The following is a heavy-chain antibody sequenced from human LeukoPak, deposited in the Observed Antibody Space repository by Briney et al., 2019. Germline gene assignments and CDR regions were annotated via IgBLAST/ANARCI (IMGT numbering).Heavy chain of an antibody. J-gene: IGHJ3*02. Sequence: SETLSLTCTVSGGSISSSSYYWGWIRQPPGKGLEWIGSIYYSGSTYYNPSLKSRVTISVDTSKNQFSLKLSSVTAADTAVYYCARDSEGAPLDAFDIWGQGTMVTVSS. CDR1: GGSISSSSYY. CDR3: ARDSEGAPLDAFDI. CDR2: IYYSGST. D-gene: IGHD4/OR15-4a*01. V-gene: IGHV4-39*07.